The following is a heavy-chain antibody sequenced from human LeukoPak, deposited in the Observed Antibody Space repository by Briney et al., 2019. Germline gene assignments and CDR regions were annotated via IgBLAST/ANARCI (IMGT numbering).Heavy chain of an antibody. CDR1: GYSFTSYW. V-gene: IGHV5-51*01. CDR3: ARNLYGGNSWDVFDY. D-gene: IGHD4-23*01. CDR2: IYPGDSDT. J-gene: IGHJ4*02. Sequence: GESLKISCKGSGYSFTSYWIGWVRQMPGKGLEWMGIIYPGDSDTRYSPSFQGQVTISADKSISTAYLQWSSLRSEDTAVYYCARNLYGGNSWDVFDYWGQGTLVTVSS.